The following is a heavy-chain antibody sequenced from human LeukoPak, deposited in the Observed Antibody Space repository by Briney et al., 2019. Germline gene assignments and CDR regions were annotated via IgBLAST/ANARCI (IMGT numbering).Heavy chain of an antibody. Sequence: SVKVSCKASGGTFSSYAISWVRQAPGQGLEWMGRIIPIFGTANYAQKFQGRVTITTDESTSTAYMELSSLRSEDTAVYNCARDSYYDSSGYLYWGQGTLVTVSS. CDR3: ARDSYYDSSGYLY. D-gene: IGHD3-22*01. J-gene: IGHJ4*02. CDR1: GGTFSSYA. V-gene: IGHV1-69*05. CDR2: IIPIFGTA.